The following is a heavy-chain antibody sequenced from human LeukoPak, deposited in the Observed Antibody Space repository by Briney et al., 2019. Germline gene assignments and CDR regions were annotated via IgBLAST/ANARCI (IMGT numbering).Heavy chain of an antibody. CDR2: IIPIFGIA. D-gene: IGHD2-15*01. CDR3: ARDPAGYYSGGSCLGAGWFDP. CDR1: GGTFSSYA. V-gene: IGHV1-69*04. J-gene: IGHJ5*02. Sequence: SVKVSCKASGGTFSSYAISWVRQAPGQGLEWMGRIIPIFGIANYAQKFQGRVTITADKSTSTAYMELSSLRSEDTAVYYCARDPAGYYSGGSCLGAGWFDPWGQGTLVTVSS.